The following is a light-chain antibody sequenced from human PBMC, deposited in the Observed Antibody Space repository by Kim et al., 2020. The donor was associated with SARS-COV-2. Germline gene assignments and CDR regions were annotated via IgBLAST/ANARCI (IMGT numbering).Light chain of an antibody. CDR3: QQRSNWPPT. V-gene: IGKV3-11*01. CDR2: DA. Sequence: SLSPGERAALTCRASQSLGGYLAWYQQKPGQPPRLLIFDANRATGIPARFSSSGSGTDFTLTISSQEPEDSAFYYCQQRSNWPPTFGGGTKVDIK. J-gene: IGKJ4*01. CDR1: QSLGGY.